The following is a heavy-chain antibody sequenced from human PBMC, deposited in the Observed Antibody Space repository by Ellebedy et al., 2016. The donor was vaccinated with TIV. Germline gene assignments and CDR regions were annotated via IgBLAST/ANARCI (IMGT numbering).Heavy chain of an antibody. V-gene: IGHV3-23*01. Sequence: GESLKISCAASGFTFRSYAMGWVRQAPGKGLEWVSTISRNGGGTYYAGSVEGRFTISRDNSNNTLWLQMSGLRAEDTARYFCAKDLGIERQWGFDYWGQGTLVTVSS. J-gene: IGHJ4*02. CDR2: ISRNGGGT. CDR1: GFTFRSYA. D-gene: IGHD1-26*01. CDR3: AKDLGIERQWGFDY.